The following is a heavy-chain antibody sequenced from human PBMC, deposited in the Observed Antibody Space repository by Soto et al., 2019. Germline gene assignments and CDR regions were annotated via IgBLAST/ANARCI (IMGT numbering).Heavy chain of an antibody. CDR1: GFTFRYDW. J-gene: IGHJ3*01. V-gene: IGHV3-74*01. D-gene: IGHD1-26*01. Sequence: EVQLVESGGSLVQPGESLRLSCAASGFTFRYDWMHWVRQAPGKGLVWVSRIHSDGSSTTYADSVKGRFTISRDNARNTLYLQMNSLRAEDTAVYYCARGDRGAFDLWGQGTVLTVSS. CDR2: IHSDGSST. CDR3: ARGDRGAFDL.